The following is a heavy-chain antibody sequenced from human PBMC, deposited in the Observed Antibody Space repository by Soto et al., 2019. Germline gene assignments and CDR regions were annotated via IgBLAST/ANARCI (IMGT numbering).Heavy chain of an antibody. CDR3: AKERTYSVASGFDY. CDR2: ISYDGSHA. D-gene: IGHD1-26*01. V-gene: IGHV3-30*18. Sequence: QVQLVDCGGGVVQPGRSLRLSCAASGFTFTTYGMHWVRRAPGKGLEWVAVISYDGSHAYYADSVKGRFTISRDNSKNTLYLQINSLRAEDTAVYYCAKERTYSVASGFDYWGRGTLVTVSS. CDR1: GFTFTTYG. J-gene: IGHJ4*02.